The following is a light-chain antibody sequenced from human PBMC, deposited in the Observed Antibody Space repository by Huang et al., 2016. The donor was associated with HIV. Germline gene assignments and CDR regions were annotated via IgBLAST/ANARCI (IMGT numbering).Light chain of an antibody. CDR1: QDISNY. Sequence: DIHMTQSPSSLSASVGDRVTITCQASQDISNYLNWYQQKTGKAPKLLIYDASNLETGVPSRFSGSGSGTDFTFTISSLQPEDIATYYCQQYENLHTFGQGTKLEIK. V-gene: IGKV1-33*01. CDR2: DAS. J-gene: IGKJ2*01. CDR3: QQYENLHT.